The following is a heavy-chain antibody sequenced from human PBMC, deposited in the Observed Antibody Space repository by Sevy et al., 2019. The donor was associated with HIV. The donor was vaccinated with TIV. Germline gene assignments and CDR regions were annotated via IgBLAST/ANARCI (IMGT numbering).Heavy chain of an antibody. V-gene: IGHV1-18*01. CDR2: ISVYNGNT. CDR1: GYTFTSYG. J-gene: IGHJ4*02. D-gene: IGHD3-9*01. CDR3: ARAGYYSWFYDILTGLDY. Sequence: ASVKVSCKASGYTFTSYGISWARQAPGQGLEWMGWISVYNGNTNYAQKLQARVTMTTDTSTSTAYMELRSLRSDDTAVYYCARAGYYSWFYDILTGLDYWGQGTLVTVSS.